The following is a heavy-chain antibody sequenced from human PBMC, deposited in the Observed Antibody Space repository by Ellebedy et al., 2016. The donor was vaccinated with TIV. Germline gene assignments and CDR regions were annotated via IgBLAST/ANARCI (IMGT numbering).Heavy chain of an antibody. CDR2: IYYSGST. CDR3: ARELVGATRRLDP. Sequence: GSLRLSCTVSGGSISSYYWSWIRQPPGKGLEWIGYIYYSGSTNYNPSLKSRVTISVDTSKNQFSLKLSSVTAADTAVYYCARELVGATRRLDPWGQGTLVTVSS. J-gene: IGHJ5*02. CDR1: GGSISSYY. D-gene: IGHD1-26*01. V-gene: IGHV4-59*01.